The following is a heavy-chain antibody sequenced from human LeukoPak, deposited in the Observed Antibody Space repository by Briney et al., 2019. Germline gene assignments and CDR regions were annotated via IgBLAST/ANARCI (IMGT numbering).Heavy chain of an antibody. D-gene: IGHD3-22*01. J-gene: IGHJ6*02. CDR3: AKDLYGSSGSWPYYYYGMDV. CDR1: GFTFSSYW. CDR2: INSDGSST. V-gene: IGHV3-74*01. Sequence: GGSLRLSCAASGFTFSSYWMHWVRQAPGKGLVWVSRINSDGSSTIYADSVKGRFTISRDNAKNTLYLQMNSLRAEDTAVYYCAKDLYGSSGSWPYYYYGMDVWGQGTTVTVSS.